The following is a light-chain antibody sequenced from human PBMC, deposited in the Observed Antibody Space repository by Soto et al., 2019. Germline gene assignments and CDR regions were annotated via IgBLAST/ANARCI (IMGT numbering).Light chain of an antibody. CDR2: DVS. V-gene: IGLV2-14*01. Sequence: QSALTQPASVSGSPGQSITISCTGTSSDVGGSNYVSWYQQHPGKAPQLVIYDVSNRPSGVSNRFSGSTSGNTASLTISGLQAEDEAEYYCNSYTSSSNYVFATGTKLTVL. J-gene: IGLJ1*01. CDR3: NSYTSSSNYV. CDR1: SSDVGGSNY.